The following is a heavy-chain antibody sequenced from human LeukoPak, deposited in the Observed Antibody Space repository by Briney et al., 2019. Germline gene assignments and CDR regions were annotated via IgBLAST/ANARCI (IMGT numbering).Heavy chain of an antibody. CDR1: GFTFSNYA. CDR2: ISYDGSYK. J-gene: IGHJ4*02. D-gene: IGHD3-10*01. V-gene: IGHV3-30*04. Sequence: GGSLRLSCAASGFTFSNYAIHWVRQAPGKGLEWVAVISYDGSYKYYADSVKGRFTISRDNSKNTLYLQMNSLRAEDTAVYYCARDAYYYGSGSYGYFDYWGQGTLVTVSS. CDR3: ARDAYYYGSGSYGYFDY.